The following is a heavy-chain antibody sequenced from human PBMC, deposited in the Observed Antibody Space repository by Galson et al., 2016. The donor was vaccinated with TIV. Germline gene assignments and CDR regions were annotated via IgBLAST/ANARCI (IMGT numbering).Heavy chain of an antibody. CDR2: ITYTSATI. V-gene: IGHV3-48*04. D-gene: IGHD4-23*01. CDR3: ARPGNYDGDRRGAFDL. J-gene: IGHJ3*01. CDR1: GFTFSSWH. Sequence: SLRLSGAASGFTFSSWHMDWVRQAPGEGLEWISFITYTSATIYYADSVKGRFTVSRDNAKNSLYLQMNSLRAEDTAVYYCARPGNYDGDRRGAFDLWGQGTMVTVSP.